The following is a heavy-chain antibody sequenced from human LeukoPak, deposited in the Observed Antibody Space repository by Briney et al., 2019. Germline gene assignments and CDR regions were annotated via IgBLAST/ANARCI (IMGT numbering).Heavy chain of an antibody. CDR2: IYTSGST. D-gene: IGHD3-10*01. CDR3: ARNRWGITMVRGVSLDY. CDR1: GGSISSGSYY. Sequence: SQTLSLTCTVSGGSISSGSYYWSWIRQPAGKGLEWIGRIYTSGSTNYNPSLKSRVTMSVDTSKNQFSLKLSSVTAADTAVYYCARNRWGITMVRGVSLDYWGQGTLVTVSS. V-gene: IGHV4-61*02. J-gene: IGHJ4*02.